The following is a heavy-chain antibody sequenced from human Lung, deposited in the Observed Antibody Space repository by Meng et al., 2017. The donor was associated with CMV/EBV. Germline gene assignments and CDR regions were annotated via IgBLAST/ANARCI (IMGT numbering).Heavy chain of an antibody. D-gene: IGHD3-16*01. V-gene: IGHV4-59*01. CDR3: VRAGHFFDYGDF. CDR2: IYSNGNT. Sequence: QVQLQESGPGLVKPSETLSVTCTVSGGYIHNYYWGWIRQPPGKGLEWIGQIYSNGNTNYNPSLGSRVTISVDTSKSQFSLHLRSVTTEDTAVYFCVRAGHFFDYGDFWGPGILVTVSS. J-gene: IGHJ4*02. CDR1: GGYIHNYY.